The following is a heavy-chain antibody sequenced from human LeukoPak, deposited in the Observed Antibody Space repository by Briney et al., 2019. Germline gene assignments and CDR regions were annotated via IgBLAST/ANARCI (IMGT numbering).Heavy chain of an antibody. D-gene: IGHD5-24*01. CDR2: ISYDGSNK. CDR3: TRLLETPSIELAFDI. J-gene: IGHJ3*02. Sequence: GGSLRLSCAASGFTFSSYAMHWVRQAPGKGLEWVAVISYDGSNKYYADSVKGRFTISRDNSKNTLYLQMNSLRAEDTAVYYCTRLLETPSIELAFDIWGQGTKVTVSS. V-gene: IGHV3-30-3*01. CDR1: GFTFSSYA.